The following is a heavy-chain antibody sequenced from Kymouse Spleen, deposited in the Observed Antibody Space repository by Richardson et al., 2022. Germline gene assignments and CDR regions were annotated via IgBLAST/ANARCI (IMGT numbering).Heavy chain of an antibody. V-gene: IGHV1-2*04. Sequence: QVQLVQSGAEVKKPGASVKVSCKASGYTFTGYYMHWVRQAPGQGLEWMGWINPNSGGTNYAQKFQGWVTMTRDTSISTAYMELSRLRSDDTAVYYCAREIRYNWNYDWFDPWGQGTLVTVSS. CDR3: AREIRYNWNYDWFDP. D-gene: IGHD1-7*01. J-gene: IGHJ5*02. CDR1: GYTFTGYY. CDR2: INPNSGGT.